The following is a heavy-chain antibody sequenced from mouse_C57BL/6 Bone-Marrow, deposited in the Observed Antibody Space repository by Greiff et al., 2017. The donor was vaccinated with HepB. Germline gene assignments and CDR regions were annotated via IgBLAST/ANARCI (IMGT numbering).Heavy chain of an antibody. CDR2: INSDGGST. CDR3: ARQGWLRRNYAMDY. V-gene: IGHV5-2*01. D-gene: IGHD2-2*01. J-gene: IGHJ4*01. Sequence: EVKLQESGGGLVQPGESLKLSCESNEYEFPSHDMSWVRKTPEKRLELVAAINSDGGSTYYPDTMERRFIISRDNTKKTLYLQMSSLRSEDTALYYCARQGWLRRNYAMDYWGQGTSVTVSS. CDR1: EYEFPSHD.